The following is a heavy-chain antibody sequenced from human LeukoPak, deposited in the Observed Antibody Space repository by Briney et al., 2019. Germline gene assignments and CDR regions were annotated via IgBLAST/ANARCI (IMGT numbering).Heavy chain of an antibody. D-gene: IGHD6-13*01. CDR1: GFTFSNFA. CDR2: IAYDGSNK. V-gene: IGHV3-30-3*01. J-gene: IGHJ4*02. CDR3: TRDQLGMGDD. Sequence: GGSLRLSCAASGFTFSNFAMHWVRQAPGKGLEWVAVIAYDGSNKFYADSVKGRFTISRDNSKNTLYLQMNSLRAEDTAVYYRTRDQLGMGDDWGQGTLLAV.